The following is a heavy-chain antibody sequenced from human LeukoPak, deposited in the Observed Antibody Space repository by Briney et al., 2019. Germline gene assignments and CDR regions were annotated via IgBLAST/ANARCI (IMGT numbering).Heavy chain of an antibody. J-gene: IGHJ6*03. CDR1: GYTFTGYY. CDR3: TRDNSCSSSSCGNSYMDV. CDR2: INPNSGGT. D-gene: IGHD2-2*01. V-gene: IGHV1-2*02. Sequence: GASVKVSCKASGYTFTGYYVHWVRQAPGQGLEWMGWINPNSGGTNYAQKFQGRVTMTRDTSISTAYMELNSLKSDDTAVYYCTRDNSCSSSSCGNSYMDVWGKGTTVTVAS.